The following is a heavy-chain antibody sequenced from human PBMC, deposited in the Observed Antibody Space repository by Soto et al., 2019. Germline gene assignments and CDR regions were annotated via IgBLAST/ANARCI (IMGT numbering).Heavy chain of an antibody. CDR1: GFTFSSYA. CDR2: ISGSGDST. D-gene: IGHD6-19*01. V-gene: IGHV3-23*01. Sequence: EVQLLESGGGLVQPGGSLRLSCAASGFTFSSYAMSWVRQAQGKGLEWVSAISGSGDSTSYADSVKGRFTISRDNSKNTLYLHMNSLRADDTAVYHCARRSSGWYFDYWGQGTLVTVSS. J-gene: IGHJ4*02. CDR3: ARRSSGWYFDY.